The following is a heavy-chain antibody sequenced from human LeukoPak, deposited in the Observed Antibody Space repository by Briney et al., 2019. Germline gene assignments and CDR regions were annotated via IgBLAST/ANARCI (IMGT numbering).Heavy chain of an antibody. Sequence: SETLSLTCTVSGGSISSGGYYWSWIRQPPGKGLEWIGYIYHSGSTYYNPSLKGRVTISVDRSKNQFSLKLSSVTAADTAVYYCARMGPFPSDYYGMDVWGQGTTVTVSS. CDR3: ARMGPFPSDYYGMDV. CDR1: GGSISSGGYY. CDR2: IYHSGST. J-gene: IGHJ6*02. V-gene: IGHV4-30-2*01.